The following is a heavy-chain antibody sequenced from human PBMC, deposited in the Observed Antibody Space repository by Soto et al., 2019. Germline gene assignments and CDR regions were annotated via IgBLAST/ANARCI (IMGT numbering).Heavy chain of an antibody. Sequence: QVQLVQSGAEVKKPGASVKVSCKASGYTFTGYYMHWVRQAPGQELEWMGWINPNSGGTNYAQKFQGRVTMTRDTSISTAYMELSRLRSDDTAVYYCACAQKYQLQDYYGMDVWGQGTTVTVSS. V-gene: IGHV1-2*02. D-gene: IGHD2-2*01. J-gene: IGHJ6*02. CDR2: INPNSGGT. CDR1: GYTFTGYY. CDR3: ACAQKYQLQDYYGMDV.